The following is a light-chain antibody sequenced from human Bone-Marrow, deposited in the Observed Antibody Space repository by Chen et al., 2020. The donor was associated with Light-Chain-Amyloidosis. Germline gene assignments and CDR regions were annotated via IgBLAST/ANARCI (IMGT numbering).Light chain of an antibody. Sequence: SYELTQPPSVSVSPGQTGRITCSGDDLPTKYAYWYQQKPGQAPVLVIHRDTERPSGISERFSGSSSGTTATLTISGVQAEDEADYHCQSADSSGTYEVICGGGTKLTVL. CDR3: QSADSSGTYEVI. CDR1: DLPTKY. CDR2: RDT. J-gene: IGLJ2*01. V-gene: IGLV3-25*03.